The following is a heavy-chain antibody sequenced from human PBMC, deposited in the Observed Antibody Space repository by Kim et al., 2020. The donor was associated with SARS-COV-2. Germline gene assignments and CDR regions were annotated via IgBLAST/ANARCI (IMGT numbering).Heavy chain of an antibody. CDR2: TSIGGVV. V-gene: IGHV3-21*05. Sequence: GGSLRLSCEASGLSFGRYAMNWVRQAPGKGLEWISYTSIGGVVYYADSVKGRFTISRDNARNSVYLQMNSLRVDDTALYFCASQPTGYDPLFDYWGQGTLVTVSS. J-gene: IGHJ4*02. CDR3: ASQPTGYDPLFDY. D-gene: IGHD5-12*01. CDR1: GLSFGRYA.